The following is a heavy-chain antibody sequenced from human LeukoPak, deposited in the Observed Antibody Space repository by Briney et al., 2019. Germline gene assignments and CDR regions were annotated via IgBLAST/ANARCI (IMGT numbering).Heavy chain of an antibody. Sequence: EASVKVSCKASGGTFSSYAISWVRQAPGQGLEWMGGIIPIFGTANYAQKFQGRVTITADESTSTAYMELSSLRSEDTAVYYCGRESTRGYCSGGSCYIDAFDIWGQGTMVTVSS. J-gene: IGHJ3*02. D-gene: IGHD2-15*01. CDR2: IIPIFGTA. CDR1: GGTFSSYA. V-gene: IGHV1-69*01. CDR3: GRESTRGYCSGGSCYIDAFDI.